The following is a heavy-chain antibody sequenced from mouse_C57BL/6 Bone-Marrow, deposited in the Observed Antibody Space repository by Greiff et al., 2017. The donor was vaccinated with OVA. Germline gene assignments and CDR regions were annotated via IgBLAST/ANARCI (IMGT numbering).Heavy chain of an antibody. J-gene: IGHJ4*01. D-gene: IGHD1-1*01. Sequence: QVQLQQPGAELVKPGASVKMSCKASGYTFTSYWITWVKQRPGQGLEWIGDIYPGSGSTNYNEKFKSKATLTVDTSTSTAYMQLSSLTSEDSAVYYCEIYYYGSSYAMDYGGQGTSVTVSS. CDR2: IYPGSGST. CDR3: EIYYYGSSYAMDY. V-gene: IGHV1-55*01. CDR1: GYTFTSYW.